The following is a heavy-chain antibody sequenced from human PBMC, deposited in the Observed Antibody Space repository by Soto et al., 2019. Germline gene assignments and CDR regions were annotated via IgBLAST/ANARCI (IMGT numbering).Heavy chain of an antibody. V-gene: IGHV3-48*03. CDR3: TRDLTGYAMDV. D-gene: IGHD2-2*01. J-gene: IGHJ6*02. Sequence: GGSLRLSCAASGFTFSSHSMNWVRQAPGKGLEWVSYISLNLQTIYYADSVKGRFTISRDNAKNSLYLQMNALTAEDTAVYYCTRDLTGYAMDVWGQGTTVTVSS. CDR1: GFTFSSHS. CDR2: ISLNLQTI.